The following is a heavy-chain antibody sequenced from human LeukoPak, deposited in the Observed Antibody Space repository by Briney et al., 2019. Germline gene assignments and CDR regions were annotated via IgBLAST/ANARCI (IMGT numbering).Heavy chain of an antibody. CDR1: GDSISSSNW. CDR2: IHHSGST. D-gene: IGHD6-13*01. Sequence: SETLSLTCAVSGDSISSSNWWSWVRQPPGKGLEWIGEIHHSGSTYYNPSLTNRVTISVDTSKNQFSLKLSSVTAADTAVYYCARGGSSFDYWGQGTLVTVSS. V-gene: IGHV4-4*02. CDR3: ARGGSSFDY. J-gene: IGHJ4*02.